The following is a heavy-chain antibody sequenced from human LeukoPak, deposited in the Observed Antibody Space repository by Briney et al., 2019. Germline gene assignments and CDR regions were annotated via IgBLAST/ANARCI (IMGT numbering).Heavy chain of an antibody. CDR3: AKGGRWLQFYYFDY. D-gene: IGHD5-24*01. CDR2: ISYDGSDK. J-gene: IGHJ4*02. Sequence: PGKSLRLSCAASGFTFSSYGMHWVRQAPGKGLEWVAVISYDGSDKHYADSVKGRFTISRDNPKSTLFLQMNSLRPEDTAVYYCAKGGRWLQFYYFDYWGQGTLVTVSS. CDR1: GFTFSSYG. V-gene: IGHV3-30*18.